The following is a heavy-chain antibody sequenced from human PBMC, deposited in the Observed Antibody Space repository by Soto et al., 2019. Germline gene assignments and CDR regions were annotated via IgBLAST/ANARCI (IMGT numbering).Heavy chain of an antibody. CDR3: VHGTLGSYGHVYFDY. D-gene: IGHD5-18*01. V-gene: IGHV2-5*02. Sequence: QITLKESGPPLVKPTQTLTLTCSLSGFSVSSNGARVGWIRQPPGKALEWLALIYWDDDKHYNPSLKSRLTITKDTSENQLVLTVTDVDPADTATYYCVHGTLGSYGHVYFDYWGQGTLVTVSS. CDR2: IYWDDDK. J-gene: IGHJ4*02. CDR1: GFSVSSNGAR.